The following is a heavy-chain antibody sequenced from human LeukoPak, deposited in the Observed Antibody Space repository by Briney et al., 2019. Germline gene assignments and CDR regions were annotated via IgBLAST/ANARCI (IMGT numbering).Heavy chain of an antibody. J-gene: IGHJ2*01. CDR2: MNPNSGNT. CDR3: ARKGYSSGWYGGDWYFDL. V-gene: IGHV1-8*02. Sequence: ASVKVSCKASGGTFSSYAISWVRQAPGQGLEWMGWMNPNSGNTGYAQKFQGRVTMTRNTSISTAYMELSSLRSEDTAVYYCARKGYSSGWYGGDWYFDLWGRGTLVTVSS. CDR1: GGTFSSYA. D-gene: IGHD6-19*01.